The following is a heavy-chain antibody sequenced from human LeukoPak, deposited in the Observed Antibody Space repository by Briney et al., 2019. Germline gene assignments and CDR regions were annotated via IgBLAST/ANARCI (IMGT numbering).Heavy chain of an antibody. D-gene: IGHD2-21*01. J-gene: IGHJ5*02. Sequence: SQTLSLTCTVSGGSISSGSYYWSWIRQPPGKGLEWIGEINHSGSTNYNPSLKSRVTISVDTSKNQFSLHLSSVTAADTAVYYCARQVIPGWFDPWGQGTLVTVSS. V-gene: IGHV4-39*01. CDR3: ARQVIPGWFDP. CDR2: INHSGST. CDR1: GGSISSGSYY.